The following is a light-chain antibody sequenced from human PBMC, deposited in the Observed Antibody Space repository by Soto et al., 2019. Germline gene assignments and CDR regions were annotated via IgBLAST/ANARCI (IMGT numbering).Light chain of an antibody. Sequence: IDMTQSPSTLSVSHGERATLSCRASQSVSSNLAWYQQKPGQAPRLLIYDTSTRATGVPTRFSGSRSGAEFTLTINSLQSEDFAVYYCQPYNNWPLTFGGGTKVDIK. J-gene: IGKJ4*01. V-gene: IGKV3-15*01. CDR3: QPYNNWPLT. CDR1: QSVSSN. CDR2: DTS.